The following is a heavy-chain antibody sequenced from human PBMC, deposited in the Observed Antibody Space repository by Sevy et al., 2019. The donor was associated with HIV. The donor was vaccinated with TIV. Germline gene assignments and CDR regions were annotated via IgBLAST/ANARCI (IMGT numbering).Heavy chain of an antibody. D-gene: IGHD1-26*01. CDR1: GYTFTDYY. Sequence: ASVKVSCRASGYTFTDYYVHWVRQAPGQGLEWMGRINPKSGATKYAQNFQGRVTMTRDTSISTAYMEVSRLRFDDTALYYCAREAGSTYYGLIDFWGQGSLVTVSS. J-gene: IGHJ4*02. V-gene: IGHV1-2*06. CDR2: INPKSGAT. CDR3: AREAGSTYYGLIDF.